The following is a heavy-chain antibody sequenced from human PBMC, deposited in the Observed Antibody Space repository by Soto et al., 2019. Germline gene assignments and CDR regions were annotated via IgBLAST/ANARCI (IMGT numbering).Heavy chain of an antibody. J-gene: IGHJ4*02. CDR2: IYYSGST. D-gene: IGHD2-2*01. CDR3: ARLHYDVVVGNTDLHFAY. V-gene: IGHV4-39*01. CDR1: GGSISSSSYY. Sequence: PSETLSLTCTVSGGSISSSSYYWGWIRQPPGKGLEWIGSIYYSGSTYYNPSLKSRVTISVDTSKNQFSLKLSSVTAADTAVYYCARLHYDVVVGNTDLHFAYWGQGTLVTVSS.